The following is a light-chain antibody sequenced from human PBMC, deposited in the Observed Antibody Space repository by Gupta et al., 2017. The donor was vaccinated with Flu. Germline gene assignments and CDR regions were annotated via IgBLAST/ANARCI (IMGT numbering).Light chain of an antibody. J-gene: IGLJ3*02. CDR2: VTSDGRH. Sequence: QLVLTQAPSASASLGASVKLTCTLSSGHNNYAIAGHQQQPHKGPRFLMKVTSDGRHNQGDGIPDRFSGTSSGTERYLTISSLQSEDEADYYCQTWDTGIEVFGGGTKLTVL. V-gene: IGLV4-69*01. CDR3: QTWDTGIEV. CDR1: SGHNNYA.